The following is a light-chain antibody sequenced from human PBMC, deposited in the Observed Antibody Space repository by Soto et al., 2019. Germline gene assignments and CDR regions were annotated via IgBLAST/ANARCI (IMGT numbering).Light chain of an antibody. V-gene: IGLV2-18*02. CDR2: DVS. CDR3: SSYTTSSTYV. Sequence: QSALTQPPSVSGSPGQSVAISCTGTSTDVGSSNGVSWYQQPPGTAPKLMIYDVSNRPSGVPDRFSGSKSGNTASLTISGLQAEDEADYYCSSYTTSSTYVFGTGTKVTVL. J-gene: IGLJ1*01. CDR1: STDVGSSNG.